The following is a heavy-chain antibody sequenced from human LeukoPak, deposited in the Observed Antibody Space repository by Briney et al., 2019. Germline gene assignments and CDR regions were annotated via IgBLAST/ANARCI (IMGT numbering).Heavy chain of an antibody. D-gene: IGHD5-24*01. CDR2: INPNSGGT. Sequence: ASVKVSCKASGYTFTGYYMHWVRQAPGQGLGWMGWINPNSGGTNYAQKFQGWVTMTRDTSISTAYMELSRLRSDDTAVYYCAREGDGYNKWDYWGQGTLVTVSS. CDR1: GYTFTGYY. V-gene: IGHV1-2*04. CDR3: AREGDGYNKWDY. J-gene: IGHJ4*02.